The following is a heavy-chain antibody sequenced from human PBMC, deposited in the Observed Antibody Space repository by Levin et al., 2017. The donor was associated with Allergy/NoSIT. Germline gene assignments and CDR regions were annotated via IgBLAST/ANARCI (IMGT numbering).Heavy chain of an antibody. D-gene: IGHD3-3*02. V-gene: IGHV1-8*01. CDR1: GYTFTSYD. CDR2: MNPNSGNT. CDR3: ARGIRRWQGPPLGY. Sequence: ASVKVSCKASGYTFTSYDINWVRQATGQGLEWMGWMNPNSGNTGYAQKFQGRVTMTRNTSISTAYMELSSLRSEDTAVYYCARGIRRWQGPPLGYWGQGTLVTVSS. J-gene: IGHJ4*02.